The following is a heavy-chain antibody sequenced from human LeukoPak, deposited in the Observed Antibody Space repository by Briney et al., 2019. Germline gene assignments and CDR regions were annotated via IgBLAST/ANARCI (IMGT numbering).Heavy chain of an antibody. CDR2: INSDGYST. Sequence: GGSLRLSCAASGFTFSSYWMHWVRQAPGKGLVWVSRINSDGYSTSYADSVKGRFTISRDNAKNSLYLQMNSLRAEDTAVYYCAELGITMIGGVWGKGTTVTISS. J-gene: IGHJ6*04. CDR3: AELGITMIGGV. D-gene: IGHD3-10*02. V-gene: IGHV3-74*01. CDR1: GFTFSSYW.